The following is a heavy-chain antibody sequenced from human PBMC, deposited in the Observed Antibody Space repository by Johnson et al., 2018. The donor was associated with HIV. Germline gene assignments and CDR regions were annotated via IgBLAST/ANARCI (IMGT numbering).Heavy chain of an antibody. J-gene: IGHJ3*02. CDR2: IGFDGTKS. V-gene: IGHV3-30*02. CDR1: GFTFSSYG. CDR3: ARDRAHYYDSSGYYESGAFDI. D-gene: IGHD3-22*01. Sequence: QVQLVESGGGVVQPGGSLRLSCAASGFTFSSYGMHWVRQAPGKGLEWVAFIGFDGTKSYYADSVKGRFTISRDNSKNTLYLQMNSLRAEDTAVYYCARDRAHYYDSSGYYESGAFDIWGQGTMVTVSS.